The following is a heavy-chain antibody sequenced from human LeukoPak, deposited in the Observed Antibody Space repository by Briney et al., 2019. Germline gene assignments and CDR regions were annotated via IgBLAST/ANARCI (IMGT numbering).Heavy chain of an antibody. CDR1: GFTFSSYA. CDR3: AKRPDYDFWSGSPLDF. Sequence: GGSLRLSCAASGFTFSSYAMTWVRQAPGKGLEWVSALSGSGGSTYYADSVKGRFTISRDNSKNTLYLQMNSLRAEDTAVYYCAKRPDYDFWSGSPLDFWGQGTLVTVSS. D-gene: IGHD3-3*01. J-gene: IGHJ4*02. V-gene: IGHV3-23*01. CDR2: LSGSGGST.